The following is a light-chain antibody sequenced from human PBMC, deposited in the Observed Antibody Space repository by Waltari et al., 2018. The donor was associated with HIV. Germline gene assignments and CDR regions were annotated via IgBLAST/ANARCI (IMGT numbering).Light chain of an antibody. CDR1: SFATKY. Sequence: SYELTQPPPFSLSPGQTARLPCSGASFATKYAARTRQRLVQAPVLVMYDDTKRPSGIPDRFSGSRSGTLASLAISGAQVEDEGDYHCCAANSNGGYVVFGGGTKLTVL. V-gene: IGLV3-10*01. J-gene: IGLJ2*01. CDR3: CAANSNGGYVV. CDR2: DDT.